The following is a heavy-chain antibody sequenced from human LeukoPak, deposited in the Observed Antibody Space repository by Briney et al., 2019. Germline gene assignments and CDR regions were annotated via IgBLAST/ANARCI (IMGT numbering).Heavy chain of an antibody. CDR2: IYYSGST. Sequence: SETLSLTCTVSGGSISSYYWSWIRQPPGKGLEWIGYIYYSGSTNYNPSLKSRVTISADAPKTEISLQLSTVPAADGAVYYCTRLYFLSGGYYAFDSWGQGSRVTVSS. V-gene: IGHV4-59*08. CDR3: TRLYFLSGGYYAFDS. CDR1: GGSISSYY. D-gene: IGHD3-22*01. J-gene: IGHJ4*02.